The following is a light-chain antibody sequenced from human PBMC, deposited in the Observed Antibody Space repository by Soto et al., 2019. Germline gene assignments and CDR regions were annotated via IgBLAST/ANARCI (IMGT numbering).Light chain of an antibody. CDR3: MQGLQTPST. J-gene: IGKJ5*01. CDR1: QSVLHSNGNNY. Sequence: DVVVTQSPLSLPVTPGEPASISCRSSQSVLHSNGNNYLDWYLQKPGQSPQLLIYLGSNRASGVPDRLSGSGSGTDFTLKISRVEAEDVGVYYCMQGLQTPSTFGQGTRLEIK. V-gene: IGKV2-28*01. CDR2: LGS.